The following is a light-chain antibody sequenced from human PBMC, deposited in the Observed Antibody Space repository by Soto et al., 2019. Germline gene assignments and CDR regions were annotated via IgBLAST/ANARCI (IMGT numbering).Light chain of an antibody. CDR2: SAS. J-gene: IGKJ1*01. Sequence: EIVLTQSPGTLSLSPGERATLSCRASQSISNSYLAWYQQKPGQAPRLLIYSASSRATGIPDRFSCSGSGTDFTLTISRLEPEDFAVYYCHQYGSSPWTFGQGTKVEIK. CDR3: HQYGSSPWT. V-gene: IGKV3-20*01. CDR1: QSISNSY.